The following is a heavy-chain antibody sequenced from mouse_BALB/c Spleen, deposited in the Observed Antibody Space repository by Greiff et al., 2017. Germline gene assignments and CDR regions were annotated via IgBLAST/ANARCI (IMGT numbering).Heavy chain of an antibody. D-gene: IGHD1-1*01. Sequence: LVAPSQSLSITCTVSGFSLTGYGVNWVRQPPGKGLEWLGMIWGDGSTDYNSALKSRLSISKDNSKSQVFLKMNSLQTDDTARYYCARGNYYGSSSWFAYWGQGTLVTVSA. V-gene: IGHV2-6-7*01. CDR3: ARGNYYGSSSWFAY. J-gene: IGHJ3*01. CDR2: IWGDGST. CDR1: GFSLTGYG.